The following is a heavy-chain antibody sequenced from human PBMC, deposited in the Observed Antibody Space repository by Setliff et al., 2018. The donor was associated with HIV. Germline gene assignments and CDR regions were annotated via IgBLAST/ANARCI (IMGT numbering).Heavy chain of an antibody. D-gene: IGHD2-2*02. J-gene: IGHJ4*02. V-gene: IGHV3-21*01. CDR3: ARAGVYCSSTSCYNFFDY. Sequence: GGSLRLSCAASGVTFSSYAMSWVRQAPGKGLEWVSSISSSSSYMYYADSVKGRFTISRDNAENSLYLQMNTLRAEDTAVYYCARAGVYCSSTSCYNFFDYWGQGTLVTVSS. CDR2: ISSSSSYM. CDR1: GVTFSSYA.